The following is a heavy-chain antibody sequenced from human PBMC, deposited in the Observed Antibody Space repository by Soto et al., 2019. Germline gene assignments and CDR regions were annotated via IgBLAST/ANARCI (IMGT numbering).Heavy chain of an antibody. CDR1: GGTFSSYA. J-gene: IGHJ6*01. V-gene: IGHV1-69*13. CDR2: IIPIFGTV. Sequence: SVKVSCKASGGTFSSYAINWVRQAPGQGLEWMGGIIPIFGTVNYALKLQGRVTITADESTSTAYMELSSLRSEDTAVYYCARDLAAGPDPKPYYGMDVWGQGTTVTVSS. CDR3: ARDLAAGPDPKPYYGMDV. D-gene: IGHD6-13*01.